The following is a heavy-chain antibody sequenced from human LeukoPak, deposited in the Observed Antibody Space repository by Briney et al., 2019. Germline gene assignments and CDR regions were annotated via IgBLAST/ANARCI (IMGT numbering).Heavy chain of an antibody. Sequence: SETLSLTCTVSGASISRSDYFWGWIRQPPGKGLEWFGSIYYSGSTYYSPSLKGRVTISVDTSKSQFSLKLNSVTAADTAVYYCARARLDSSGRFDYWGQGTLVTVSS. CDR3: ARARLDSSGRFDY. CDR2: IYYSGST. V-gene: IGHV4-39*01. CDR1: GASISRSDYF. J-gene: IGHJ4*02. D-gene: IGHD3-22*01.